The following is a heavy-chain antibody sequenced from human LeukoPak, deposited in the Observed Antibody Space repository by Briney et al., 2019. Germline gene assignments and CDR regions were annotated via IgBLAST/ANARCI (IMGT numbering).Heavy chain of an antibody. D-gene: IGHD1-26*01. Sequence: ASVKVSCKASGYTFISYGITWVRQAPGQGLEWMGWISPYTTKTNYAQSLQGRVTMTTDTSTSTAYMELRSLRSDDTAVYYCAREGGVGPTAPPDYYSYQMDVWGKRTTVTVFS. CDR1: GYTFISYG. CDR2: ISPYTTKT. CDR3: AREGGVGPTAPPDYYSYQMDV. V-gene: IGHV1-18*01. J-gene: IGHJ6*03.